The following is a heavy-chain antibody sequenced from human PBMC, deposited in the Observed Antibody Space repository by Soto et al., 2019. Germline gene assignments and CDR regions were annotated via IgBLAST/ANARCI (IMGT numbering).Heavy chain of an antibody. CDR3: AMTYYYDSSGYYAFDY. Sequence: GESLKISCKGSGYSFTSYWIGWVRQMPGKGLEWMGIIYPGDSDTRYSPSFQGQVTISADKSISTAYLQWSSLKASDTAMYYCAMTYYYDSSGYYAFDYWGQGTLVTVYS. CDR1: GYSFTSYW. V-gene: IGHV5-51*01. J-gene: IGHJ4*02. CDR2: IYPGDSDT. D-gene: IGHD3-22*01.